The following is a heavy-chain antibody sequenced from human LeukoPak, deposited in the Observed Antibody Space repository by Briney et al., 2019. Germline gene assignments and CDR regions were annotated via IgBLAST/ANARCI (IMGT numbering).Heavy chain of an antibody. CDR2: ISSSSSTI. D-gene: IGHD4-23*01. J-gene: IGHJ4*02. CDR1: GFTFSSYS. CDR3: AREREDYGGNFNFDY. V-gene: IGHV3-48*01. Sequence: GGSLRLSCSASGFTFSSYSMNWVRQAPGKGLEWVSYISSSSSTIYYADSVKGRFTISRDNSKNTLYLQMNSLRAEDTAVYYCAREREDYGGNFNFDYWGQGTLVTVSS.